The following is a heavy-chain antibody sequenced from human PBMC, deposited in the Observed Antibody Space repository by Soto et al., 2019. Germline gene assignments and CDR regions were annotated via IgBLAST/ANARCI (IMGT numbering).Heavy chain of an antibody. CDR3: ATPYSSGWYAWVY. D-gene: IGHD6-19*01. J-gene: IGHJ4*02. Sequence: QVQLVQSGAEVKKPGASVKVSCKASGYTFTSYYMHWVRQAPGQGLEWMGIINPSGGSTSYAQKFRGGVXXTXDXXTSTDYMELSSLRSEGTAGYDCATPYSSGWYAWVYWGEGPLVTVSS. CDR1: GYTFTSYY. CDR2: INPSGGST. V-gene: IGHV1-46*03.